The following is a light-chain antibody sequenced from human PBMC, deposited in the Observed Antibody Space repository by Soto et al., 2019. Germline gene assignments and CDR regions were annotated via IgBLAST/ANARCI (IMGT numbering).Light chain of an antibody. J-gene: IGLJ2*01. Sequence: QSVLTQSPSASASLGASVKLTCTLSSGLSHYAVAWHQQQPEKGPRYLMKINSDGSLIKGDGIPDRFSGSSSGTERYLTISSLQSEDEADYYCQTWGTDIRGVFGGGTKLTVL. CDR3: QTWGTDIRGV. CDR2: INSDGSL. V-gene: IGLV4-69*01. CDR1: SGLSHYA.